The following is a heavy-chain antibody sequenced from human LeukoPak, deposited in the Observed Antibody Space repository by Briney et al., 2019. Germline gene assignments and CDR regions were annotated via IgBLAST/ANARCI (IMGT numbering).Heavy chain of an antibody. CDR2: IYTSGST. J-gene: IGHJ4*02. V-gene: IGHV4-4*07. CDR1: GGSISGYY. D-gene: IGHD3-22*01. CDR3: ARERDSSAYFDY. Sequence: SETLSLTCTVSGGSISGYYWSWIRQPAGKGLEWIGRIYTSGSTTCNPSLKSRVNMSVYTSKNQFSLKLSSVTAADTAVYYCARERDSSAYFDYWGQGTLVTVSS.